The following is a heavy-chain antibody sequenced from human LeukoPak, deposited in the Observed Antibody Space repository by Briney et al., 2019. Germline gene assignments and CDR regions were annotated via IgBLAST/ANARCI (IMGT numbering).Heavy chain of an antibody. J-gene: IGHJ4*02. CDR1: GGTLSIYA. CDR2: VIPIFGTA. Sequence: SVTLSFTASGGTLSIYAISWGPRAPGPRGKWMGGVIPIFGTATHTQKLPRRVTITADESTSTAYTELTSLRPEDTAVYDCARTPSIIVATPEGYGSGGSCYARSMDDWGQGTMVTVSS. V-gene: IGHV1-69*01. CDR3: ARTPSIIVATPEGYGSGGSCYARSMDD. D-gene: IGHD2-15*01.